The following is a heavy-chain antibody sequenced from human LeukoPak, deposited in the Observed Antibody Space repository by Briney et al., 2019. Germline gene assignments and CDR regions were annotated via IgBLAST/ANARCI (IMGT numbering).Heavy chain of an antibody. CDR2: ISGSGGST. J-gene: IGHJ3*02. V-gene: IGHV3-23*01. D-gene: IGHD6-19*01. CDR3: AKAVRIAVAGTDAFDI. Sequence: GVSLRLSCAASGFTFSSYAMSWVRQAPGKGLEWVSAISGSGGSTYYADSVKGRFTISRDNSKNTLYLQMNSLRAEDTAVYYCAKAVRIAVAGTDAFDIWGQGTMVTVSS. CDR1: GFTFSSYA.